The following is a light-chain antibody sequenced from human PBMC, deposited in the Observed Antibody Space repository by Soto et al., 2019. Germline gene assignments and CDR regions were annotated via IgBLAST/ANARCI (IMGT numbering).Light chain of an antibody. CDR2: DAT. J-gene: IGKJ1*01. Sequence: DIQMTQSPSTLSASVGDRVTITCRASQSINFWLAWYQQRPGNAPNLLLYDATNLETGVPSRIRGSGSGTEFTLTISSLQPDDFASYYCQQYNSYSFGQGTKVEIK. V-gene: IGKV1-5*01. CDR1: QSINFW. CDR3: QQYNSYS.